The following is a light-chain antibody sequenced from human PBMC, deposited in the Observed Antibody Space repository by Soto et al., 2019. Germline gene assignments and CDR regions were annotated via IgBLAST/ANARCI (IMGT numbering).Light chain of an antibody. CDR1: HSINSH. V-gene: IGKV1-17*01. J-gene: IGKJ3*01. Sequence: DIQLTQSPSSLSASEGDTVTITCRASHSINSHLNWYQQKSGEAPKFLIYGTSDLHTGVPSRFSGSGSGTEFTLTISSLQPEDFATYYCLQHNSYSFTFGPGTKVDIK. CDR2: GTS. CDR3: LQHNSYSFT.